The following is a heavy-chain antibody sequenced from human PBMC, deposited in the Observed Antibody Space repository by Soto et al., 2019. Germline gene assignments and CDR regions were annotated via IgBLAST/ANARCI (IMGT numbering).Heavy chain of an antibody. Sequence: QVQLVQSGAEVKKPGASVKVSCKASGYTFTGYYMHWVRQAPGQGLEWMGWINPNSGGTNYAQKFQGCVTMTRDTSISTAYMELSRLRSDDTAVYYCARDPGYSSGGFYYYGMDVWGQGTTVTVSS. CDR3: ARDPGYSSGGFYYYGMDV. V-gene: IGHV1-2*04. CDR1: GYTFTGYY. CDR2: INPNSGGT. D-gene: IGHD6-19*01. J-gene: IGHJ6*02.